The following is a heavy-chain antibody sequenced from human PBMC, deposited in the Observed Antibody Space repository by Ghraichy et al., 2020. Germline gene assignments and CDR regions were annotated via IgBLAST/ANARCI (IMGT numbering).Heavy chain of an antibody. J-gene: IGHJ4*02. Sequence: SETLSLTCTVSGGSISSYYWSWIRQPPGKGLEWIGYIYYSGSTNYNPSLKSRVTISVDTSKNQFSLKLSSVTAADTAVYYCARQEGGYSGYDLRYWGQGTLVTVSS. CDR1: GGSISSYY. CDR2: IYYSGST. D-gene: IGHD5-12*01. CDR3: ARQEGGYSGYDLRY. V-gene: IGHV4-59*08.